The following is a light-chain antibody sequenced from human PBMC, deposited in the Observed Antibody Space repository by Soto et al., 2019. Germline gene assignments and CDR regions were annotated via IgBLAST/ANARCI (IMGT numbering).Light chain of an antibody. CDR1: ESISSW. CDR3: QHFSGFPLT. CDR2: KAS. Sequence: DIQMTQFPSTLSASVGDRVTITCLASESISSWLAWYQQKPGKAPKILIYKASTLQSGVPSRFTGSGSGTDFTLTISSLQPDDFATYYCQHFSGFPLTFGGGTTVEIK. V-gene: IGKV1-5*03. J-gene: IGKJ4*01.